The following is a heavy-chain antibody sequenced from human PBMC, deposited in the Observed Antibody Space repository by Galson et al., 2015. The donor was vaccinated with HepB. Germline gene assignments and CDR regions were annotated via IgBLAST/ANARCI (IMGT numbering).Heavy chain of an antibody. CDR3: TRAPIRGLYYFDY. CDR1: GFIFSSYA. J-gene: IGHJ4*02. V-gene: IGHV3-30-3*01. D-gene: IGHD3-10*01. CDR2: ISYDGSIK. Sequence: SLRLSCAASGFIFSSYAMHWVRQAPGRGLEWVAVISYDGSIKFHADSVKGRFTISRDNSKTTLYLQMNSLRAEDTAVCFCTRAPIRGLYYFDYWGQGTLVTVSS.